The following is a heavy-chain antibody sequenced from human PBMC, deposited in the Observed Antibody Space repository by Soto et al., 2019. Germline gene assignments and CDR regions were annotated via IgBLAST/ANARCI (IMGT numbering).Heavy chain of an antibody. CDR3: ARAYGYYFDY. V-gene: IGHV4-59*01. J-gene: IGHJ4*02. Sequence: PSETLSLTCTVSGFSISSYYWSWIRQPPGKGLEWIGYIYYSGSTNYNPSLKSRVTISVDTSKNQFSLKLSSVTAADTAVYYCARAYGYYFDYWGQGTLVTVSS. CDR2: IYYSGST. D-gene: IGHD4-17*01. CDR1: GFSISSYY.